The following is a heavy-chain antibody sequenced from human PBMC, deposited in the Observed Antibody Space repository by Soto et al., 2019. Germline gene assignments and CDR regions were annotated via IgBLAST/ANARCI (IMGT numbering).Heavy chain of an antibody. V-gene: IGHV3-74*01. J-gene: IGHJ4*02. CDR2: INSDGSST. CDR1: GFTFSSYW. D-gene: IGHD6-13*01. Sequence: EVQLVESGGGLVQPGGCRRLYCAASGFTFSSYWMHWVRQAPGKGLVWVSRINSDGSSTSYADSVKGRFTISRDNAKNNLYLQMNSLRAEDTAVYYCASLLPIAAAGTDYWGQGTLVTVS. CDR3: ASLLPIAAAGTDY.